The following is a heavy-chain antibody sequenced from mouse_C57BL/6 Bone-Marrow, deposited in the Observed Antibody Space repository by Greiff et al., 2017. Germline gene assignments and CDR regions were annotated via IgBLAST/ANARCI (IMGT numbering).Heavy chain of an antibody. J-gene: IGHJ1*03. Sequence: QVQLKQSGAELARPGASVKLSCKASGYTFTSYGISWVKQRTGQGLEWIGEIYPRSGNTYYNEKFKGKATLTADKSSSTAYMELRSLTSEDSAVYFCDYGSSYSYWYCDVWGTGTTVTVSS. D-gene: IGHD1-1*01. V-gene: IGHV1-81*01. CDR2: IYPRSGNT. CDR3: DYGSSYSYWYCDV. CDR1: GYTFTSYG.